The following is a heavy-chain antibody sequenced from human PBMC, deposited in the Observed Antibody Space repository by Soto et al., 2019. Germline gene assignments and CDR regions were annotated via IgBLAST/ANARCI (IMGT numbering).Heavy chain of an antibody. Sequence: GGSLRLSCAASGFTFDDYAMHWVRQAPGKGLEWVSGISWNSGSIGYAGSVKGRFTISRDNAKHSLYLQMNSLRAEDMALYYCAKGTATAVAGPSLFDYWGQGTLVTVSS. V-gene: IGHV3-9*03. D-gene: IGHD6-19*01. CDR2: ISWNSGSI. J-gene: IGHJ4*02. CDR3: AKGTATAVAGPSLFDY. CDR1: GFTFDDYA.